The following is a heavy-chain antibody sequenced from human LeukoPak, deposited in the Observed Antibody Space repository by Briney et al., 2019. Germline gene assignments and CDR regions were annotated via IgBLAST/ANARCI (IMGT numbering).Heavy chain of an antibody. CDR3: ARDLCAYCGGDNDY. Sequence: ASVKVSCKASGYTFTSYGISWVRQAPGQGLEWMGWISAYNGNTNYAQKLQGRVTMTSDTSTSTAYMELRSLRSDDTAVYYCARDLCAYCGGDNDYWGQGTLVTVSS. J-gene: IGHJ4*02. V-gene: IGHV1-18*01. CDR2: ISAYNGNT. D-gene: IGHD2-21*01. CDR1: GYTFTSYG.